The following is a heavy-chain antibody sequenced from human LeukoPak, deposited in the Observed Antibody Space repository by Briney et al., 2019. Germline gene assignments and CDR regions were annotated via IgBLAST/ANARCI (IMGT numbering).Heavy chain of an antibody. J-gene: IGHJ3*02. CDR2: ISSSGSII. V-gene: IGHV3-48*03. CDR3: ARERSLYSSGWPDAFDI. D-gene: IGHD6-19*01. Sequence: PGGSLRLSCAVSGFTFSYYEMNWVRQAPGKGLEWVSYISSSGSIIYYADSVKGLFTISRDNSKNTLYLQMNSLRVEDTAVYYCARERSLYSSGWPDAFDIWGQGTMVTVSS. CDR1: GFTFSYYE.